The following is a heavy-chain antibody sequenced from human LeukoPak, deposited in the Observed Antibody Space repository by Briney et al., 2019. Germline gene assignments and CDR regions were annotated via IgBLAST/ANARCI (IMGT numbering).Heavy chain of an antibody. CDR2: ISSSSSTI. CDR3: AREEGGIAAAGSYYYYGMDV. Sequence: GGSLRLSCAAPGFTFSSYSMNWVRQAPGKGLEWVSYISSSSSTIYYADSVKGRFTISRDNAKNSLYLQMNSLRAEDTAVYYCAREEGGIAAAGSYYYYGMDVWGQGTTVTVSS. V-gene: IGHV3-48*04. CDR1: GFTFSSYS. J-gene: IGHJ6*02. D-gene: IGHD6-13*01.